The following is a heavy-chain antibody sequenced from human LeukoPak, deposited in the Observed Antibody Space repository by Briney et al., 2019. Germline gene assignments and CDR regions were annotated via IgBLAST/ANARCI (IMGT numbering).Heavy chain of an antibody. Sequence: GGSLRLSCAASGFTFSSYGMHWVRQAPGKGLEWVAVISYDGSNKYYADSVKGRFTISRDNSKNTLYLQTNSLRAEDTAVYYCAKQIRGGLGNYYFDYWGQGTLVTVSS. D-gene: IGHD3-10*01. J-gene: IGHJ4*02. CDR2: ISYDGSNK. V-gene: IGHV3-30*18. CDR1: GFTFSSYG. CDR3: AKQIRGGLGNYYFDY.